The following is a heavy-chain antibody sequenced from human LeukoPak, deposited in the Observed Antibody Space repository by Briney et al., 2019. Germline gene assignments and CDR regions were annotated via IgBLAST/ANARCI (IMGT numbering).Heavy chain of an antibody. V-gene: IGHV4-59*12. CDR3: ARELTYYDILTGSPSWFDP. J-gene: IGHJ5*02. D-gene: IGHD3-9*01. Sequence: SETLSLTCTVSGGSISSSYWSWLRQPPGKGLEWIGSIHYSGSTTYNPSLKSRVTISVDTSKNQFSLKLSAVTAADTAVYYCARELTYYDILTGSPSWFDPWGQGTLVTVSS. CDR2: IHYSGST. CDR1: GGSISSSY.